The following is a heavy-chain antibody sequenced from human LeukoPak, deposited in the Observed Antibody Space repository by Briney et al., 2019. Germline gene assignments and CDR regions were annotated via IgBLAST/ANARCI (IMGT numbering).Heavy chain of an antibody. CDR2: IHYSGGT. D-gene: IGHD6-19*01. Sequence: SETLSLTCTVSGGSISSYYWTWIRQAPGKGLEGIGHIHYSGGTNYNPSLKSRATQAVHTSKNQYSLKLSSVPAADTAVYHCASRRYSSGWYEGYFDYWGQGTLVTVSS. V-gene: IGHV4-59*08. CDR1: GGSISSYY. CDR3: ASRRYSSGWYEGYFDY. J-gene: IGHJ4*02.